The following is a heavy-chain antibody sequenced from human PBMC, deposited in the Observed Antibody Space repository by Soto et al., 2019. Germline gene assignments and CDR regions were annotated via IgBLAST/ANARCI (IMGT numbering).Heavy chain of an antibody. Sequence: SETLSLTCTVSGGSISSYYWSWIRQPPGKGLEWIGYIYYSGSTNYNPSLKSRVTISVDTSKNQFSLKLSSVTAADTAVYYCAGSVVVTAIDYWGQGTLVTVYS. CDR1: GGSISSYY. J-gene: IGHJ4*02. CDR3: AGSVVVTAIDY. D-gene: IGHD2-21*02. V-gene: IGHV4-59*01. CDR2: IYYSGST.